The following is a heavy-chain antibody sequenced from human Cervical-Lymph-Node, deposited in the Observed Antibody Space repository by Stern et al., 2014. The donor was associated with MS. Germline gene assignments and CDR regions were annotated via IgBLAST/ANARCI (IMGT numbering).Heavy chain of an antibody. J-gene: IGHJ4*02. V-gene: IGHV5-51*03. CDR1: GYLFDDYW. CDR3: ARSPATPSGYDRFDY. CDR2: IFPRDSNT. Sequence: VQLVESGAEVKKPGESLKISCEASGYLFDDYWIGWVRQMSGRGLELVAIIFPRDSNTRYSSSVKGPATLSAHKYISPAYLQRSSLKAPDPAMYYWARSPATPSGYDRFDYWGQGALVTVSS. D-gene: IGHD5-12*01.